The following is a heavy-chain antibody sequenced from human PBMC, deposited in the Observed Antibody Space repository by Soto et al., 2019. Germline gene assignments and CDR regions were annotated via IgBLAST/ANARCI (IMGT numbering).Heavy chain of an antibody. V-gene: IGHV1-18*01. Sequence: QVQLVQSGPEVKKPGASVKVSCKASAYTFTTYGISWVRQAPGQGLEWMGWISGYNGQTNYAQKFRGRVTITTANSTSTAYMELRSLGSDDTAMYYCARDGRKQLWSEGLSSMDVWGQGTTVTVS. CDR3: ARDGRKQLWSEGLSSMDV. CDR2: ISGYNGQT. J-gene: IGHJ6*02. D-gene: IGHD5-18*01. CDR1: AYTFTTYG.